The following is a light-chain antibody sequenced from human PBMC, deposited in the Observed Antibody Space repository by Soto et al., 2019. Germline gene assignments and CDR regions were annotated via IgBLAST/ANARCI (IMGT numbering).Light chain of an antibody. CDR2: DVT. CDR3: CSYTTTNTRQIV. V-gene: IGLV2-14*01. Sequence: QPALTQPASVSGSPGQSITISCTGTSSDVGGYNYVSWYQQQPGKAPKFMIYDVTNRPSGVSNRFSGSKSGNTASLTISGLQAEDEADYYCCSYTTTNTRQIVFGTGTKVTV. CDR1: SSDVGGYNY. J-gene: IGLJ1*01.